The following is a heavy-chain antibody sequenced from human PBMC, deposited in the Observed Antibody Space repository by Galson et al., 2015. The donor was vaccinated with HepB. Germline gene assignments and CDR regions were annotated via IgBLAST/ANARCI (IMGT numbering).Heavy chain of an antibody. J-gene: IGHJ4*02. CDR3: ARDGASDHNFDY. Sequence: SVKVSCKASGYTFTGYYMHWVRQAPGQGLEWMGRINPNSGGTNYAQKFQGRVTMTRDTSISTAYMELSRLRSDDTAVYYCARDGASDHNFDYWVQGTLVTVSS. V-gene: IGHV1-2*06. CDR1: GYTFTGYY. CDR2: INPNSGGT. D-gene: IGHD1-26*01.